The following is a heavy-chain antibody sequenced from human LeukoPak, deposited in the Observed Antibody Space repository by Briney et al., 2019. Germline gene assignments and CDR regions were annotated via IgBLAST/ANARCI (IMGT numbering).Heavy chain of an antibody. Sequence: EASVKVSCKASGYTFTSYYMHWVRQAPGQGLEWMGIINPSGGSTSYAQKFQGRVTMTRDTSTSTVYMELSSLRSEDTAVYYCARERTLTRIGVATQLAYWGQGTLVTVSS. J-gene: IGHJ4*02. CDR3: ARERTLTRIGVATQLAY. D-gene: IGHD4-17*01. V-gene: IGHV1-46*01. CDR1: GYTFTSYY. CDR2: INPSGGST.